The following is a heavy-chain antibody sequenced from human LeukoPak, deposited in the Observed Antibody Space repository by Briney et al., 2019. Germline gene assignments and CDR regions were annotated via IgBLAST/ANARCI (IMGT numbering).Heavy chain of an antibody. D-gene: IGHD6-19*01. J-gene: IGHJ4*02. CDR1: GFTFSSYA. V-gene: IGHV3-23*01. CDR3: AKGGGWLYYFDY. Sequence: PGGSLRLSCAASGFTFSSYAMSWVRQAPGKGLEWVSTISGSGGSTYYSDSVKGRFTISRDNSKNTLYLQMNSLRAEDTAVYYCAKGGGWLYYFDYWGQGTLVTVSS. CDR2: ISGSGGST.